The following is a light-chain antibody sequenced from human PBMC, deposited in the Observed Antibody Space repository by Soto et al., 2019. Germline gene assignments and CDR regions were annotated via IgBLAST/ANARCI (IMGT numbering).Light chain of an antibody. CDR1: QSVTNSF. Sequence: EIVLAQSPGTLSLSPGERATLSCRASQSVTNSFLAWYQQKPGQAPRLLIYGASRRATGIPDRFTGSGSGTDFTLTISRLEPEDFAVYYCQQYVSSPWAFGQVPKVDIK. J-gene: IGKJ1*01. V-gene: IGKV3-20*01. CDR2: GAS. CDR3: QQYVSSPWA.